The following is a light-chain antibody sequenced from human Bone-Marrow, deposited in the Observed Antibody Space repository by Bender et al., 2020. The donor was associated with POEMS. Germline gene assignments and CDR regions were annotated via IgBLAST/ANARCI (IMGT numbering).Light chain of an antibody. Sequence: QSALTQPASVSGSPGQSITISCTGTSSDVGSYDRVSWYQQHPGKAPKLIIYEGTKRPSGVSNRFSGSKSGTSASLAITGLQSDDEAIYFCVAWDASLNGWVFGGGTKLTVL. CDR3: VAWDASLNGWV. CDR1: SSDVGSYDR. V-gene: IGLV2-14*02. J-gene: IGLJ3*02. CDR2: EGT.